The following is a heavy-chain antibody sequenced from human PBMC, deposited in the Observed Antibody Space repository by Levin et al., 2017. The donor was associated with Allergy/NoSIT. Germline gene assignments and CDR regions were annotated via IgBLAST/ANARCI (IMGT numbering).Heavy chain of an antibody. D-gene: IGHD3-10*01. Sequence: SLKISCAASGFTFDDYAMHWVRQAPGKGLEWVSGISWNSGSIGYADSVKGRFTISRDNAKNSLYLQMNSLRAEDTALYYCAKGVGSYYNPYFDYWGQGTLVTVSS. CDR3: AKGVGSYYNPYFDY. CDR2: ISWNSGSI. V-gene: IGHV3-9*01. J-gene: IGHJ4*02. CDR1: GFTFDDYA.